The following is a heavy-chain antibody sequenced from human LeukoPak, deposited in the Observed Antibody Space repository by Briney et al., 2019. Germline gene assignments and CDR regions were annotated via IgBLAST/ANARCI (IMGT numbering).Heavy chain of an antibody. CDR2: IQSDGSNK. D-gene: IGHD3/OR15-3a*01. J-gene: IGHJ4*02. CDR1: GFTFSSYA. CDR3: ATGLVIMRFDY. Sequence: AGGSLRLSCAASGFTFSSYAMHWVRQAPGKGLECVAFIQSDGSNKYYSDSVKGRFTISRDNAKNSLSLQMNSLRAEDTAVYYCATGLVIMRFDYWGQGTLVTVSS. V-gene: IGHV3-30*02.